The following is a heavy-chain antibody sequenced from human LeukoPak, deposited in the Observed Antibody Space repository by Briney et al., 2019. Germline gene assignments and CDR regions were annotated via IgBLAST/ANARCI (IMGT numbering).Heavy chain of an antibody. Sequence: PSETLSLTCTVSGGSISSYYWSWIRQPAGKGLEWIGRIYTSGSTKYNPSLKSRITISVDTSKNQFSLMLSSVTAADTAVYYCARFGITVVRGGKYYFDYWGQGTLVTVSS. CDR1: GGSISSYY. D-gene: IGHD3-10*01. J-gene: IGHJ4*02. CDR3: ARFGITVVRGGKYYFDY. V-gene: IGHV4-4*07. CDR2: IYTSGST.